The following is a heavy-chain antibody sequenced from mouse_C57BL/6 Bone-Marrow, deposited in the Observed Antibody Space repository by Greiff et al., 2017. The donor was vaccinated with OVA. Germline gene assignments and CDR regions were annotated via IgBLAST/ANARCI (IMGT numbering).Heavy chain of an antibody. CDR3: YYGKDYYAMDY. J-gene: IGHJ4*01. V-gene: IGHV1-59*01. CDR2: IDPSDSYT. D-gene: IGHD2-1*01. CDR1: GYTFTSYW. Sequence: QVQLQQPGAELVRPGTSVKLSCKASGYTFTSYWMHWVKQRPGQGLEWIGVIDPSDSYTNYNQKFKGKATLTVDTSSSTAYMQLSSLTSEDSAVYYCYYGKDYYAMDYWGQGTSVTVSS.